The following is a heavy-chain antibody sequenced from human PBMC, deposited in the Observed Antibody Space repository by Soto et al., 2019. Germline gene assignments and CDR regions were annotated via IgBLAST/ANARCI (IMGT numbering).Heavy chain of an antibody. Sequence: ETLSLTCPVSGGSMTGYFWTWIRQPAGKGLEWIGHVYNSGNTDYNPLLESRITMAVDTSKLQFSLKLKSVTAEDTAMYYCARTHWVYGTEFWGQGTLVTVSS. CDR2: VYNSGNT. CDR1: GGSMTGYF. J-gene: IGHJ4*02. CDR3: ARTHWVYGTEF. V-gene: IGHV4-4*07. D-gene: IGHD2-8*01.